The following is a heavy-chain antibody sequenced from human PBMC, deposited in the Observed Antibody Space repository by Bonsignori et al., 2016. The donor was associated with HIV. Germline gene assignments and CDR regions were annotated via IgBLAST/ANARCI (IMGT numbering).Heavy chain of an antibody. CDR3: ARIQPALQPRDAFDI. CDR2: IYPGDSDT. V-gene: IGHV5-51*01. J-gene: IGHJ3*02. Sequence: VRQMPGKGLEWMGIIYPGDSDTRYSPSFQGQVTISADKSISTAYLQWSSLKASDTAMYYCARIQPALQPRDAFDIWGQGTMVTVSS. D-gene: IGHD1-14*01.